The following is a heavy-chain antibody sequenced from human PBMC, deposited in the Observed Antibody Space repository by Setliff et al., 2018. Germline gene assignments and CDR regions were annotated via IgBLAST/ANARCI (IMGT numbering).Heavy chain of an antibody. J-gene: IGHJ4*02. CDR1: VYSISRDCH. CDR2: IYYSGNT. D-gene: IGHD3-3*01. CDR3: ARTDDYYNFYAY. Sequence: PSETLSLTCAVSVYSISRDCHWGWIRQPPGKGLEWIGSIYYSGNTYYNASLKGRVTISIDASKNQFSLKLDSVTAADTAVYYCARTDDYYNFYAYWGQGTLVTVSS. V-gene: IGHV4-38-2*01.